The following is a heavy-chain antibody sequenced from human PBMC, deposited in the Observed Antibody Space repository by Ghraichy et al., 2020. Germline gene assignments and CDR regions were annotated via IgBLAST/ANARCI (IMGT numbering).Heavy chain of an antibody. D-gene: IGHD5-12*01. V-gene: IGHV3-7*02. CDR2: IKQDGSEK. CDR1: KSTFSTYW. J-gene: IGHJ6*02. Sequence: LSLTCEASKSTFSTYWMAWVRQAPGKGPEWLANIKQDGSEKYYVDSVKGRFTISRDNAKSSLYLQMNSLRAEDTGVYYCAKYTYSGMDVWGQGTTVTVSS. CDR3: AKYTYSGMDV.